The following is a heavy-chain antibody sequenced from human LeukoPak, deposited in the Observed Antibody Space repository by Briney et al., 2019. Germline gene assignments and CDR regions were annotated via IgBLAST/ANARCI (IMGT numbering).Heavy chain of an antibody. CDR3: AREIPCSSSSCLDY. V-gene: IGHV1-2*02. CDR1: GYTFTAYY. D-gene: IGHD2-2*01. CDR2: INPNSGGT. J-gene: IGHJ4*02. Sequence: ASVKVSCKASGYTFTAYYMHWVRQAPGQGLERMGWINPNSGGTNFAQKFQGRVTMTRDTSITTAHMELSRLTSDDTAVYYCAREIPCSSSSCLDYWGQGTLVTVSS.